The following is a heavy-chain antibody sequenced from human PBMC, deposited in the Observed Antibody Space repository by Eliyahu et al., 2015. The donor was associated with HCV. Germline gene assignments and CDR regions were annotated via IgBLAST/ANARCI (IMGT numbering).Heavy chain of an antibody. J-gene: IGHJ5*02. Sequence: EVQLVESGGGLVKPGGSLRLSCVGSGFTFSKYGMNWVRQAPGKGLXWVSAITSSSSYTFYADSVKGRFTISRDNDKNSLFLQMNSLRVEDTAVYYCARMQIEDLFGEGYNWFDPWGQGTLVTVSS. D-gene: IGHD3-16*01. CDR2: ITSSSSYT. CDR1: GFTFSKYG. CDR3: ARMQIEDLFGEGYNWFDP. V-gene: IGHV3-21*01.